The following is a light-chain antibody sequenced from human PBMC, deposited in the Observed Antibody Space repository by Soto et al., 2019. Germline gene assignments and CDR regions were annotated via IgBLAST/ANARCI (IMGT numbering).Light chain of an antibody. CDR2: AAS. V-gene: IGKV1-9*01. J-gene: IGKJ2*01. Sequence: DIQLTQSPSFLSASVGDRVTITCRASQGISSYLAWYQQKPGKAPKLLIYAASTLQSGVPSRFSGGGSGTEFTLTISSLQPEDFATYSCQQLNSYPPEYTFGPGTKLEIK. CDR3: QQLNSYPPEYT. CDR1: QGISSY.